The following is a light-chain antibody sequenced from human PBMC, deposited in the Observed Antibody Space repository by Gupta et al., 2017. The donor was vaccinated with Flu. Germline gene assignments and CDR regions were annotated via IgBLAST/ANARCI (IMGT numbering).Light chain of an antibody. CDR3: QQANIFPLS. Sequence: IQMTQSPSSVSASVGDRVVISGRASQGISNGLAWYQQKPGEAPKLLIYGATTLHNGVPSRFSGSGFGTDFSLTISRLQADDSATYYCQQANIFPLSFGGGTRVEIK. V-gene: IGKV1D-12*01. CDR2: GAT. J-gene: IGKJ4*01. CDR1: QGISNG.